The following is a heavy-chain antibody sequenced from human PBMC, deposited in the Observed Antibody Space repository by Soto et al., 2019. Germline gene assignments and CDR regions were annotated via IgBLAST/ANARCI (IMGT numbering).Heavy chain of an antibody. V-gene: IGHV3-7*01. J-gene: IGHJ4*02. CDR1: GFSFLNYW. CDR2: IKQDGSDK. CDR3: ARDPIMIREAYYVH. D-gene: IGHD3-16*01. Sequence: EVQLVESGGGLVQPGGSLRLSCSASGFSFLNYWMSWVRQAPGKGLELVANIKQDGSDKNYVDSVKGRFTISRDNAKNSLYLQMNSLRAEDTAVYYCARDPIMIREAYYVHWGQGTLVTVSS.